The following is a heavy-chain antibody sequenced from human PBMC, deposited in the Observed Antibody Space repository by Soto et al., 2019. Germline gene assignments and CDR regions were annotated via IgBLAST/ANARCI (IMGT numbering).Heavy chain of an antibody. J-gene: IGHJ5*02. CDR1: GGTFSSYT. V-gene: IGHV1-69*02. CDR2: IIPILGIA. Sequence: SVKVSCKASGGTFSSYTISWVRQAPGQGLEWMGRIIPILGIANYAQKFQGRVTITADKSTSTAYMELSSLRSEDTAVYYCARAPDYGDYVDWFDPWGQGTLVTISS. CDR3: ARAPDYGDYVDWFDP. D-gene: IGHD4-17*01.